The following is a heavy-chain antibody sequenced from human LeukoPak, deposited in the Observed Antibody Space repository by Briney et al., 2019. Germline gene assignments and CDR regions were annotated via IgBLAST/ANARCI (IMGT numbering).Heavy chain of an antibody. J-gene: IGHJ6*03. CDR2: ISAYNGNT. Sequence: GASVMLSCKASGYTFTSYGISWVRQAPGQGLEWMGWISAYNGNTNFAQKLQGRITMTTDTSTSTAYMELRSLRSDDTAVYYCARVPTHTVGATIRDYYYYMDVWGKGTTVTISS. CDR3: ARVPTHTVGATIRDYYYYMDV. V-gene: IGHV1-18*01. CDR1: GYTFTSYG. D-gene: IGHD1-26*01.